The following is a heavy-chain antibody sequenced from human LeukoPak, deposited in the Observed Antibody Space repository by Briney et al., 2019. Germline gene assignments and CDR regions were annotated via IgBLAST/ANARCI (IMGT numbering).Heavy chain of an antibody. CDR1: GFTFSSYG. CDR2: ISSGSTYT. V-gene: IGHV3-21*01. J-gene: IGHJ4*02. CDR3: AGTGYGYNYFDY. D-gene: IGHD3-16*01. Sequence: GGSLRLSCAASGFTFSSYGMNWVRQPPGKGLEGVSSISSGSTYTYYAHSLKGRFTISRDNAKNPLYLQMNSLRAEDTAVYYCAGTGYGYNYFDYWGQGTLVTVSS.